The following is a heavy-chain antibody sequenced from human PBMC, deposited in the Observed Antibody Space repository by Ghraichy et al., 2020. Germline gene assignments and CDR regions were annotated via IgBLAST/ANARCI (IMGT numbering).Heavy chain of an antibody. Sequence: SETLSLTCTVSGGSISSYYWSWIRQPPGKGLEWIGYIYNSGSTNYNPSLKSRVTISVDTSKNQFSLQLSSVTAADTAVYYCISSSSPYYFDYWGQGTLVTVSS. J-gene: IGHJ4*02. D-gene: IGHD6-6*01. CDR1: GGSISSYY. CDR2: IYNSGST. CDR3: ISSSSPYYFDY. V-gene: IGHV4-59*01.